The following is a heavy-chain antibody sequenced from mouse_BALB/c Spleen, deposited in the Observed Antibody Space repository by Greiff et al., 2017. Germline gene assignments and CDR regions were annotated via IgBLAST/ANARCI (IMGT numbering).Heavy chain of an antibody. CDR2: ILPGSGST. V-gene: IGHV1-9*01. Sequence: VQLQESGAELMKPGASVKISCKATGYTFSSYWIEWVKQRPGHGLEWIGEILPGSGSTNYNEKFKGRATFTADTSSNTAYMQLSSLTSEDSAVYYCARGRGAMDYWGQGTSVTVSA. CDR1: GYTFSSYW. CDR3: ARGRGAMDY. J-gene: IGHJ4*01.